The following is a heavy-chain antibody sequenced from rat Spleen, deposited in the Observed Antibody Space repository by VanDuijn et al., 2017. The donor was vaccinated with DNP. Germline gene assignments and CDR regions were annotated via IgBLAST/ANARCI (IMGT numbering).Heavy chain of an antibody. CDR3: ARWSDY. CDR2: MSSGGST. J-gene: IGHJ2*01. V-gene: IGHV2-6*01. CDR1: GFSLIRHT. Sequence: QVQLKESGPGLVQPSQTLSLTCTVSGFSLIRHTVSWVRQPPGKGLEWIAAMSSGGSTFYNSAIKSRLSISRDTSKSQVFLKMNSLQTEDTAMYFCARWSDYWGQGVMVTVSS.